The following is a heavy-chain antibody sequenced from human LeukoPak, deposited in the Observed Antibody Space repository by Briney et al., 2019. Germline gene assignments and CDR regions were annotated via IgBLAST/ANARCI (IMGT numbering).Heavy chain of an antibody. J-gene: IGHJ4*02. CDR1: GFTFSSYS. CDR3: ARRVNEAMIVVVYYFDY. D-gene: IGHD3-22*01. V-gene: IGHV4-34*01. CDR2: INHSGST. Sequence: GSLRLSCAASGFTFSSYSMNWVRQAPGKGLEWIGEINHSGSTNYNPSLKSRVTISVDTSKNQFSLKLSSVTAADTAVYYCARRVNEAMIVVVYYFDYWGQGTLVTVSS.